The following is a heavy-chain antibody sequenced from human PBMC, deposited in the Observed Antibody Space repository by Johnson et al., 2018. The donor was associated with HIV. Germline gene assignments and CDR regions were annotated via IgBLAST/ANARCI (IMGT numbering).Heavy chain of an antibody. CDR1: GFIFSQYA. V-gene: IGHV3-64*07. CDR2: ITNNGANT. CDR3: AIPYYYAIGDYR. D-gene: IGHD3-10*01. Sequence: EVQLVESGGGLVKPGGSLRLSCAASGFIFSQYAMHWVRQAPGKGLEYVSAITNNGANTYYADSVRGRFTISRDNSKNTLYLQMDDLRAEDMAVYYCAIPYYYAIGDYRWGQGTMVTVSS. J-gene: IGHJ3*01.